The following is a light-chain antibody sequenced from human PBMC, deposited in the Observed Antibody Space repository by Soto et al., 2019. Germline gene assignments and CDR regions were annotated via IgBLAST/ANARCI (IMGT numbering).Light chain of an antibody. CDR1: SSDVGGYDS. CDR3: SSYTSSSTLV. V-gene: IGLV2-14*03. J-gene: IGLJ2*01. CDR2: DVN. Sequence: QSALTQPASVSGSPGQSITISCTGTSSDVGGYDSVSWYQQHPGKAPKLMIYDVNNRHSGVSNRFSGSKSGNTASLTISGLQTEDEADYYCSSYTSSSTLVFGGGTKLTVL.